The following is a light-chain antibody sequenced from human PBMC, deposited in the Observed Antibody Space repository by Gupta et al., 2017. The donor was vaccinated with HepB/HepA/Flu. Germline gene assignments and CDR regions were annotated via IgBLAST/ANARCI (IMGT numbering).Light chain of an antibody. CDR2: EVS. CDR3: SSYTSSTTYVI. J-gene: IGLJ2*01. Sequence: QSALTQPPSVSGSPGQSVTISCTGTGSDVGSYNRVSWYQQPPGTAPKLMIYEVSNRPSGVPNRFSGSKSDNTASLTISGLQAEDEADYFCSSYTSSTTYVIFGGGTKLTVL. CDR1: GSDVGSYNR. V-gene: IGLV2-18*02.